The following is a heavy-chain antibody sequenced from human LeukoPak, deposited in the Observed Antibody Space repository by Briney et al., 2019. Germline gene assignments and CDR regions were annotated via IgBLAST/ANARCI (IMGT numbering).Heavy chain of an antibody. J-gene: IGHJ4*02. CDR3: ARDQELGYYDSSGYLLDY. CDR1: GYTFTSYG. CDR2: IIPILGIA. Sequence: ASVKVSCKASGYTFTSYGISWVRQAPGQGLEWIGGIIPILGIANYAQKFQGRVTITADKSTSTAYMELSSLRSEDTAVYYCARDQELGYYDSSGYLLDYWGQGTLVTVSS. D-gene: IGHD3-22*01. V-gene: IGHV1-69*10.